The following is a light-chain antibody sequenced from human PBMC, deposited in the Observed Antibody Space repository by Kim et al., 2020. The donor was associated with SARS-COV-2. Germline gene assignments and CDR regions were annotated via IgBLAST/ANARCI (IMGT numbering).Light chain of an antibody. CDR3: QQYDTLPVT. Sequence: SASVGDRVTITCQASQDIKNYLNGYQQKPGRAPKLLIYDASNLETGLPSRFSGSAYGTDFTFTITSLQPEDIATYYCQQYDTLPVTFGQGTKLEI. V-gene: IGKV1-33*01. CDR2: DAS. J-gene: IGKJ2*01. CDR1: QDIKNY.